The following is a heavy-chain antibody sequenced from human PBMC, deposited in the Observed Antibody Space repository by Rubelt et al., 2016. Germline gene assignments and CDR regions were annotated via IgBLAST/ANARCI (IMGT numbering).Heavy chain of an antibody. CDR3: VRNEDGYYYYYMDV. V-gene: IGHV4-39*01. CDR1: GASISSSTYY. D-gene: IGHD2-15*01. Sequence: QLQLQESGPRLVKPSETLSLTCTVSGASISSSTYYWGWIRQPPGKGLEWIGYISYSGSTYYNPSLKSRVTISVDTSKNQFSLKLGSVTAADTAVYYCVRNEDGYYYYYMDVWGKGTTVTVSS. J-gene: IGHJ6*03. CDR2: ISYSGST.